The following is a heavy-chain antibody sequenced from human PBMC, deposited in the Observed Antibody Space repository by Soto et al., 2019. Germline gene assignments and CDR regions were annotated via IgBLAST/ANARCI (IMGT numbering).Heavy chain of an antibody. CDR1: GFTFSSYW. V-gene: IGHV3-7*01. Sequence: PGGSLRLSCAASGFTFSSYWMSWVRQAPGKGLEWVANIKQDGSEKYYVDSVKGRFTISRDNAKNSLYLQMNSLRAEDTAVYYCARDLNFPVGAAADTTAFDYWGQGTLVTVSS. D-gene: IGHD6-13*01. CDR3: ARDLNFPVGAAADTTAFDY. J-gene: IGHJ4*02. CDR2: IKQDGSEK.